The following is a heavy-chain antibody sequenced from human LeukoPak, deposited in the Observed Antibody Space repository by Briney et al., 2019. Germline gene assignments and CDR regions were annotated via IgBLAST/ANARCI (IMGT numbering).Heavy chain of an antibody. Sequence: GGSLRLSCAASGFTFDDYAMHWVRRAPGKGLEWVSGISWNSGSIGYADSVKGRFTISRDNAKNSLYLQMNSLRAEDTALYYCAICPTSTGTDYFDSWGQGTLVTVSS. CDR2: ISWNSGSI. D-gene: IGHD4-17*01. CDR3: AICPTSTGTDYFDS. J-gene: IGHJ4*02. CDR1: GFTFDDYA. V-gene: IGHV3-9*01.